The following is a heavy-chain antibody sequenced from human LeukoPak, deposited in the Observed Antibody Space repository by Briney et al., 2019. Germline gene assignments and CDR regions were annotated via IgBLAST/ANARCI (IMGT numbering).Heavy chain of an antibody. Sequence: GGSLRLSCAASGFTFSSYAMSWVRQAPGKGLEWVSAISGSGGSTDYADSVKGRFTISRDNSKNTLYLQMNSLRAEDTAVYYCAKGGYCSGGSCHTPADWFDPWGQGTLVTVSS. V-gene: IGHV3-23*01. D-gene: IGHD2-15*01. CDR2: ISGSGGST. J-gene: IGHJ5*02. CDR3: AKGGYCSGGSCHTPADWFDP. CDR1: GFTFSSYA.